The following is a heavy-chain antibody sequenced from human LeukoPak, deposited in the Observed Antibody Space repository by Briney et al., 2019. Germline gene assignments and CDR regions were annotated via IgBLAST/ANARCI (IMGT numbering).Heavy chain of an antibody. CDR2: ISDSGADK. J-gene: IGHJ3*02. Sequence: GGSLRLSCAASGFTFYNYAMNWVRQAPGKGLEWVSVISDSGADKYYADSVEGQFTISRDNSKNTVYLDINNLRAEDTAVYYCARRAIVGRYVRGAFDIWGQGTMVTVSS. CDR1: GFTFYNYA. CDR3: ARRAIVGRYVRGAFDI. D-gene: IGHD2-2*01. V-gene: IGHV3-23*01.